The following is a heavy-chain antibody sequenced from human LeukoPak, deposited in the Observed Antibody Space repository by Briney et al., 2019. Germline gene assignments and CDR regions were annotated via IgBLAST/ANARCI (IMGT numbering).Heavy chain of an antibody. V-gene: IGHV4-34*01. CDR3: ASRIGRYLYYFGMDV. Sequence: SETLSLTCAVSGGPFSHYYWTWIRQPPGKGLEWIGEINESGSTNYDPSLKSRVTISVDTSKNHFSLNLTSVTAADTAVYSCASRIGRYLYYFGMDVWGQGTTVTVSS. D-gene: IGHD1-26*01. CDR1: GGPFSHYY. CDR2: INESGST. J-gene: IGHJ6*02.